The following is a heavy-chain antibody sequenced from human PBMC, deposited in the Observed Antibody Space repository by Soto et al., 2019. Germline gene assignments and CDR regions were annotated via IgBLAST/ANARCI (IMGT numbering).Heavy chain of an antibody. CDR3: AKDLMTTVTLIDY. CDR1: GFTFSSYG. V-gene: IGHV3-30*18. CDR2: ISYDGINK. J-gene: IGHJ4*02. D-gene: IGHD4-17*01. Sequence: HPGGSLRLSCAASGFTFSSYGMHWVRQAPGKGLEWVAVISYDGINKYYADSVKGRFTISRDNSKNTLYLQMNSLRAEDTAVYYCAKDLMTTVTLIDYWGQGTLVTVSS.